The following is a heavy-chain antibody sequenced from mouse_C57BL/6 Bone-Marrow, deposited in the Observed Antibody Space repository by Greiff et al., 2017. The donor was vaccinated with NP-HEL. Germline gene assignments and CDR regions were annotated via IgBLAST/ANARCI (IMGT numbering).Heavy chain of an antibody. Sequence: QVQLKESGPELVKPGASVTISCKASGYAFSSSWMNWVKQRPGKGLEWIGRIYPGDGDTNYNGKFKGKATLTADQYSSTAYMQLSSLTSEDSAVYFCARWIYYYVSSYGNWYFDVWGTGTTVTVSS. J-gene: IGHJ1*03. V-gene: IGHV1-82*01. CDR1: GYAFSSSW. CDR3: ARWIYYYVSSYGNWYFDV. D-gene: IGHD1-1*01. CDR2: IYPGDGDT.